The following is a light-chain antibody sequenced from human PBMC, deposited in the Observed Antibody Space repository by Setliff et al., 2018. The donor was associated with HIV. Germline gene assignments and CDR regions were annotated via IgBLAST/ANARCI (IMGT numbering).Light chain of an antibody. CDR2: EVS. CDR3: CSYAGSSTYV. Sequence: ALTQPASVSGSPGQSITLSCTGTSSDVGSYNLVSWYQHHPGKAPKLMIYEVSKRPSGVSNRFSGSKSGNTASLTISGLQAEDEADYYCCSYAGSSTYVFGTGTKGTVL. V-gene: IGLV2-23*02. J-gene: IGLJ1*01. CDR1: SSDVGSYNL.